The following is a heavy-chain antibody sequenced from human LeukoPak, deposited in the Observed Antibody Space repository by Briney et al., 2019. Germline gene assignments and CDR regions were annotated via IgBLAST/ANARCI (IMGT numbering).Heavy chain of an antibody. CDR1: GGSISSSSYY. D-gene: IGHD3/OR15-3a*01. Sequence: PSETLSLTCTVSGGSISSSSYYWGWIRQPPGKGLEWIGSIYYSGSTYYNPPLKSRVTISVDTSKNQFSLKLSSVTAADTAVYYCARHRDYYFDYWGQGTLVTVSS. J-gene: IGHJ4*02. CDR2: IYYSGST. V-gene: IGHV4-39*01. CDR3: ARHRDYYFDY.